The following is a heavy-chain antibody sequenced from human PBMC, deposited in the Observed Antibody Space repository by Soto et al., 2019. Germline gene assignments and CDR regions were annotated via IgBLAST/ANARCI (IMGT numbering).Heavy chain of an antibody. CDR1: GGSISSSSYY. V-gene: IGHV4-39*01. CDR3: ARQGYSGSNPYYFDY. J-gene: IGHJ4*02. CDR2: IYYSGST. Sequence: QLQLQESGPGLVKPSETLSLTCTVSGGSISSSSYYWGWIRQPPGKGLEWIGSIYYSGSTYYNPSLNSRVTISVDTSKNQFSLKLSSVTAADTAVYYCARQGYSGSNPYYFDYWGQGTLVTVSS. D-gene: IGHD1-26*01.